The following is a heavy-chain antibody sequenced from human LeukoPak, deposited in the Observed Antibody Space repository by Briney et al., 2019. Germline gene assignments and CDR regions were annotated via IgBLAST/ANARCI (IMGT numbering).Heavy chain of an antibody. CDR3: ARDQPFEGFDP. CDR1: GFTFSSYW. Sequence: PGGSLRLSCAASGFTFSSYWMNWVRQAPGKGLVWASRIASDGSSTTYADSVKGRFTISRDNVKNTLYLQMNSLRAEDTAVYYCARDQPFEGFDPWGQGTLVTVSS. V-gene: IGHV3-74*01. CDR2: IASDGSST. D-gene: IGHD3-16*01. J-gene: IGHJ5*02.